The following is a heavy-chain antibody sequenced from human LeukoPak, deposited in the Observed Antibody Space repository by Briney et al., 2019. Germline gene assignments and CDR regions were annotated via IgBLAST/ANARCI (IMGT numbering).Heavy chain of an antibody. D-gene: IGHD3-10*01. CDR3: ARGVRFG. V-gene: IGHV3-7*01. Sequence: GASLRPSCASAGFTFSSYWMSWVRQPAGKGLEWVANIKQDGSEKYYPDSVKGRFTISRDNAKNSLYLQIHSLRAEDTAVYYCARGVRFGWGQGTLVTVSS. CDR2: IKQDGSEK. J-gene: IGHJ4*02. CDR1: GFTFSSYW.